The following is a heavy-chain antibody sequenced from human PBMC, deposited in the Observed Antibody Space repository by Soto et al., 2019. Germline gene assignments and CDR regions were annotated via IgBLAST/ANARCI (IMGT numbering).Heavy chain of an antibody. CDR2: VIPIFGTA. J-gene: IGHJ5*02. Sequence: GASVKVSFKASGGTFSSYAISWVRQAPGQGVEWMGGVIPIFGTANYAQKFQGRVTITADESTSTAYMELSSLRYEDTAVYYCARERLGDIVVVPAAILGDWFDPWGQGTLVTV. CDR1: GGTFSSYA. CDR3: ARERLGDIVVVPAAILGDWFDP. V-gene: IGHV1-69*13. D-gene: IGHD2-2*02.